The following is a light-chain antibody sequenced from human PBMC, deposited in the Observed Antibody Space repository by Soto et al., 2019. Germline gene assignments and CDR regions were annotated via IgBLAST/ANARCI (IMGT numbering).Light chain of an antibody. J-gene: IGKJ2*01. CDR3: QKSNSAPVP. V-gene: IGKV1-27*01. Sequence: DIQLTQSPSALSASVGDRVTITCRASQGISNYLAWYQQKPWKAPKLLIHAASTLQSGVPSRFSGSGSGTDFPLTIASLHPEDVAADLCQKSNSAPVPFGQGTKLEI. CDR1: QGISNY. CDR2: AAS.